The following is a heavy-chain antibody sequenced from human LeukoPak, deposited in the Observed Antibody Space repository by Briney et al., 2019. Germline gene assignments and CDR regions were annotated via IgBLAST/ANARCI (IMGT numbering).Heavy chain of an antibody. Sequence: GGSLRLSCAASGFTFSSYSMNWVRQAPGKGLEWVSYISSASSSIYYADSVKGRFTISRDNAKNSLYLQMNSLRAEDTAVYYCARAPHVGGSSWFPYYFDYWGQGTLVTVSS. J-gene: IGHJ4*02. D-gene: IGHD6-13*01. CDR2: ISSASSSI. CDR3: ARAPHVGGSSWFPYYFDY. V-gene: IGHV3-48*04. CDR1: GFTFSSYS.